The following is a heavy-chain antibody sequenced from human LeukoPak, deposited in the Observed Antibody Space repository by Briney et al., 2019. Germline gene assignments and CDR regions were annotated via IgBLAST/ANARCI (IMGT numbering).Heavy chain of an antibody. CDR1: GYSFSDYW. Sequence: GESLKISCRGSGYSFSDYWIGWVRQMPGKGLEWMGVIYPPDSDTRYNPSFQGQVTISADRSTSTAYLQWSRLQASDTAMYYCVRHETVHGAEDYYIFGYFDLWGRGTLLAVSS. CDR2: IYPPDSDT. CDR3: VRHETVHGAEDYYIFGYFDL. J-gene: IGHJ2*01. D-gene: IGHD2-2*03. V-gene: IGHV5-51*01.